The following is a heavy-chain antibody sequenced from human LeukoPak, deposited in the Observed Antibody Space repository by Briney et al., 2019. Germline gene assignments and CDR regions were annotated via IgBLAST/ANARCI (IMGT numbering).Heavy chain of an antibody. Sequence: ASVKVSCKVSGYTLTELSMHWVRQAPGKGLEWMGGFDPEDGETIYAQKFQGRVTMTEDTSTDTAYMELSSLRSEGTAVYYCARGLGDYNTDWFPVSGYWGQGTPVTVSS. D-gene: IGHD3-9*01. CDR2: FDPEDGET. CDR3: ARGLGDYNTDWFPVSGY. CDR1: GYTLTELS. J-gene: IGHJ4*02. V-gene: IGHV1-24*01.